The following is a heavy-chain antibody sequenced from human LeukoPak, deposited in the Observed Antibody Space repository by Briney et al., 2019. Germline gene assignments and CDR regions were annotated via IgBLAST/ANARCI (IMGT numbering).Heavy chain of an antibody. CDR2: IYGGGST. J-gene: IGHJ4*02. D-gene: IGHD4-17*01. V-gene: IGHV3-66*01. Sequence: GGSLRLSCAASGFTVSSNYMSWVRQAPGKGLEWVSVIYGGGSTYYADSVKGRIIIVRDNTKNTLYIQMNSLRAEDTAVYYCARVNYGDYGFDYWGQGTLVTVSS. CDR3: ARVNYGDYGFDY. CDR1: GFTVSSNY.